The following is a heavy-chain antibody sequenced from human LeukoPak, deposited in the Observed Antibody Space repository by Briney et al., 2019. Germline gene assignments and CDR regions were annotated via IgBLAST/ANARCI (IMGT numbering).Heavy chain of an antibody. D-gene: IGHD3-9*01. V-gene: IGHV1-2*02. CDR1: GYTFTGYY. CDR2: INPNSGAT. CDR3: VRDPKFFTTGYYVIENY. Sequence: ASVKVSCKASGYTFTGYYMHWVRQAPGQGLEWMGWINPNSGATKYAQKFQGRVTLTRDTSISTAYMEVNSLRSDDTAVYYCVRDPKFFTTGYYVIENYWGQGTLVTASS. J-gene: IGHJ4*02.